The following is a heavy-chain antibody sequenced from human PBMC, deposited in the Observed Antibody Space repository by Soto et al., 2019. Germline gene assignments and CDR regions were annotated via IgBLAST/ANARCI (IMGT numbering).Heavy chain of an antibody. D-gene: IGHD4-4*01. CDR2: ISGSGGST. CDR3: ATGDYTNGAIDY. Sequence: EVQLLESGGGLVQPGGSLRLSCAASGFTFSSYAMSWVRQAPGKGLEWVSAISGSGGSTYYADAVKGRFTISRDNSKNTLYLQMNSLRAEDTAVYYCATGDYTNGAIDYWGQGTLVTVSS. J-gene: IGHJ4*02. V-gene: IGHV3-23*01. CDR1: GFTFSSYA.